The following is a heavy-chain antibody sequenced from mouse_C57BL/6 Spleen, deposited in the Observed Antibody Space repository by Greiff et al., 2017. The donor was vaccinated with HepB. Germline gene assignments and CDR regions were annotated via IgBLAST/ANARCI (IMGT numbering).Heavy chain of an antibody. D-gene: IGHD1-1*02. CDR3: ARESYGPFAY. CDR2: INPNNGGT. J-gene: IGHJ3*01. CDR1: GYTFTDYN. V-gene: IGHV1-18*01. Sequence: VQLKESGPELVKPGASVKIPCKASGYTFTDYNMDWVKQSHGKSLEWIGDINPNNGGTIYNQKFKGKATLTVDKSSSTAYMELRSLTSEDTAVYYCARESYGPFAYWGQGTLVTVSA.